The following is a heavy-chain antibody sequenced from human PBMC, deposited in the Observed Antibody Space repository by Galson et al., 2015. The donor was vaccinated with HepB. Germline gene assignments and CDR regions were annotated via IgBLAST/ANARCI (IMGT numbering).Heavy chain of an antibody. D-gene: IGHD3-22*01. CDR3: VREGRAAIGFIGYYFDY. CDR2: ISTSDNTI. CDR1: GFTFGDYA. Sequence: SLRLSCAASGFTFGDYAMSWFRQAPGKGLEWVSYISTSDNTIYYADSVKGRFTISRDNAENSLYLQMNSLRAEDTALYYCVREGRAAIGFIGYYFDYWGPGALVTVSS. J-gene: IGHJ4*02. V-gene: IGHV3-48*03.